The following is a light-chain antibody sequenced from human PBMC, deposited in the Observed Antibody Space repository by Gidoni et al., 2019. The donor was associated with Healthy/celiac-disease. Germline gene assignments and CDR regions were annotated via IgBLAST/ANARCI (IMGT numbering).Light chain of an antibody. V-gene: IGKV4-1*01. CDR3: QQYYSTPFT. CDR2: WAS. J-gene: IGKJ3*01. CDR1: PSVLYSSHNKNY. Sequence: DIVMNQSPDSMAVSLGGRATINCKSSPSVLYSSHNKNYLAWYQQQPGQPPKLLIYWASTRESGVPDRFSGSGSGTDFTLTISSLQAEDVAVYYCQQYYSTPFTFGLGPKWISN.